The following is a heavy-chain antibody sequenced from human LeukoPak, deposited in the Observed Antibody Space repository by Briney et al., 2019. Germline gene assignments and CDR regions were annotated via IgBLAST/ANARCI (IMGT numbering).Heavy chain of an antibody. Sequence: GGSLRLSCAGSGFTFSSYAMSWVRQAPGKWLEWVSAISGNGDSAYYVDSVKGRFTISRDNSKNTLYLQMDSLRAEDTAVYYCPRKYDSSGYYDYWGQGTLVTVSS. J-gene: IGHJ4*02. CDR3: PRKYDSSGYYDY. CDR1: GFTFSSYA. V-gene: IGHV3-23*01. CDR2: ISGNGDSA. D-gene: IGHD3-22*01.